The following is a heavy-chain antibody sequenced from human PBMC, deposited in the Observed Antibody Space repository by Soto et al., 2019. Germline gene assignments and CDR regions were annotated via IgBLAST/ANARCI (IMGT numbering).Heavy chain of an antibody. CDR2: ISGSAGRT. Sequence: GGSRRLSCPDARFTISSYALSWFRQAPGKGLEWVSGISGSAGRTYYADSVKGRFAVSRDNSKNMLYLQMNSLRVEDTAVYYCAKELSYDRSGYCYGSFDSWGQGTLVTVSS. V-gene: IGHV3-23*01. CDR3: AKELSYDRSGYCYGSFDS. CDR1: RFTISSYA. J-gene: IGHJ4*02. D-gene: IGHD3-22*01.